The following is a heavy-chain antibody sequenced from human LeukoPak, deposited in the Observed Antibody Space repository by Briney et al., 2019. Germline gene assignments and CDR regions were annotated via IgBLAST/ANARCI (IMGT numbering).Heavy chain of an antibody. CDR1: GYTFTSYW. J-gene: IGHJ4*02. CDR3: ARHSHYDFWSGYLDY. V-gene: IGHV5-10-1*01. CDR2: IDPSDSYT. D-gene: IGHD3-3*01. Sequence: RESLKISCKGSGYTFTSYWISWVRQMPGKGLEWMGKIDPSDSYTSYSPSFQGHVTISADKSISAAFLQWSSLKASDTAMYYCARHSHYDFWSGYLDYWGQGTLVTVSS.